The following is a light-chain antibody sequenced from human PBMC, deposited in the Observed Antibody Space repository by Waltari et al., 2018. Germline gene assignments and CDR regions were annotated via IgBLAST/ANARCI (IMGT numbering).Light chain of an antibody. CDR1: QNVSPW. J-gene: IGKJ1*01. V-gene: IGKV1-5*03. CDR3: QHYKTSSRT. CDR2: RAS. Sequence: DIQMTQSPSTLSASVGDRVTITCRASQNVSPWLAWYQHKPGKAPKLLIYRASSLESGVPSRFSGSGSGTEFTLTISCLQPDDFATYYCQHYKTSSRTFGQGTKVEFK.